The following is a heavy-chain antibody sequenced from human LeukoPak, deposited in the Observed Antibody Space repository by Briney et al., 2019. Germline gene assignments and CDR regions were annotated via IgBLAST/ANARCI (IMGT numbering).Heavy chain of an antibody. J-gene: IGHJ4*02. CDR3: AREDHVVGATDY. CDR2: IYYSGGT. Sequence: SETLSLTCTVSGGSISSYYWSWIRQPPGKGLEWIGYIYYSGGTNYNPSLKSRVTISVDTSKNQFSLKLSSVTAADTAVYYCAREDHVVGATDYWGQGTLVTVSS. V-gene: IGHV4-59*01. CDR1: GGSISSYY. D-gene: IGHD1-26*01.